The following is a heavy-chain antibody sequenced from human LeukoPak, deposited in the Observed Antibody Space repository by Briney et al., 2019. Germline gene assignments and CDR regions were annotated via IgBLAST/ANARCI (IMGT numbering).Heavy chain of an antibody. Sequence: SVKVSCKASGHTFTSYYMHWVRQAPGQQLEWMRIINPSGGSTSYAQKFQGRVTMTRDTSTSTVYMELSSLRSEDTAVYYCARNYYDVLTGYSIDYWGQGTLVTVSS. CDR2: INPSGGST. V-gene: IGHV1-46*01. CDR1: GHTFTSYY. J-gene: IGHJ4*02. CDR3: ARNYYDVLTGYSIDY. D-gene: IGHD3-9*01.